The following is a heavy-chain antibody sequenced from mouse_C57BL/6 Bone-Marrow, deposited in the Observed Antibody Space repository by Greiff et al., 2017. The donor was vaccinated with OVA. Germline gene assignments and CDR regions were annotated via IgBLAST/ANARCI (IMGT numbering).Heavy chain of an antibody. Sequence: VKLQQSGPELVKPGASVKISCKASGYAFSSSWMNWVKQRPGKGLEWIGRIYPGDGDTNYNGKFKGKATLTADKSSSTAYMQLSSLTSEDSAVYFCASRGSSYAMDYWGQGTSVTVSS. CDR2: IYPGDGDT. CDR1: GYAFSSSW. J-gene: IGHJ4*01. D-gene: IGHD1-1*01. CDR3: ASRGSSYAMDY. V-gene: IGHV1-82*01.